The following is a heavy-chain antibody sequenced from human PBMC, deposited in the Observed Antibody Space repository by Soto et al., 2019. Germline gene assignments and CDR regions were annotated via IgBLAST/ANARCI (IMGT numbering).Heavy chain of an antibody. V-gene: IGHV3-15*01. CDR3: TSNDAFDV. Sequence: EVQLVESGGGLVKPGGSLRLSCVVSGFTFSNVWVSWVRQAPGKGLEWVGRIKNKIDGETTDYAAAVKGRFIISRDDSKTTVYLKMNSLNSEDTAVYYCTSNDAFDVWGQGTMVTVSP. J-gene: IGHJ3*01. CDR1: GFTFSNVW. CDR2: IKNKIDGETT.